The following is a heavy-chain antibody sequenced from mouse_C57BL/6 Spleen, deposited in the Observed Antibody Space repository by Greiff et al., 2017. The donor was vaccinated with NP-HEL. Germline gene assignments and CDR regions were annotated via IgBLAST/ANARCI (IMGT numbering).Heavy chain of an antibody. CDR3: ARSEDWDFPYYFDY. CDR2: INPGSGGT. V-gene: IGHV1-54*01. J-gene: IGHJ2*01. CDR1: GYAFTNYL. Sequence: SGAELVRPGTSVKVSCKASGYAFTNYLIEWVKQRPGQGLEWIGVINPGSGGTNYNEKFKGKATLTADKSSSTAYMQLSSLTSEDSAVYFCARSEDWDFPYYFDYWGQGTTLTVSS. D-gene: IGHD4-1*01.